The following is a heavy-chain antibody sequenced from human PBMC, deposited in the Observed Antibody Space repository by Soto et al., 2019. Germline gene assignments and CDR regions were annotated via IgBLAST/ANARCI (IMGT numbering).Heavy chain of an antibody. CDR1: GFTFSSYA. J-gene: IGHJ3*01. V-gene: IGHV3-23*01. Sequence: GGSLRLSCAASGFTFSSYAMSWVRQAPGKGLEWVSAISGSGGSTYYADSVKGRFTISRDNSKNTLYLQMNSLRAEDTAVYYCAKGYYDSSGYYYGSDESSPHQWGQGTMVTVSS. CDR3: AKGYYDSSGYYYGSDESSPHQ. CDR2: ISGSGGST. D-gene: IGHD3-22*01.